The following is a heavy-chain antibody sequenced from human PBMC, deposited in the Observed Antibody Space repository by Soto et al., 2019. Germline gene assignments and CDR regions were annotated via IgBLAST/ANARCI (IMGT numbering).Heavy chain of an antibody. CDR1: GFTFSTYA. J-gene: IGHJ4*02. V-gene: IGHV3-30-3*01. D-gene: IGHD5-12*01. Sequence: QVQLVESGGGVVQPGRSLRLSCPAFGFTFSTYAMHGVRQAPGKGLEWVAVISYDGSNKYYADSVKGRFTISRDNSKNTLYLQMNSLRAEDTAVCYCARDRREMATSRPLWYWGQGTLVTVSS. CDR3: ARDRREMATSRPLWY. CDR2: ISYDGSNK.